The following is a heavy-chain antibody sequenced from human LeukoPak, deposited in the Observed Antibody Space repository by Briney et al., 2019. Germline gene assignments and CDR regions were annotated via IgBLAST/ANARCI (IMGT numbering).Heavy chain of an antibody. Sequence: ASVKVSCKTSGYTFSSSSYVISWVRQAPGQGLEWMGWISAYNGNTKYAQKFQGRVTMTTDTSTSTAYMELRTLRSEDTAVYYCARDHKSGVGGSYWGQGTLVTVSS. CDR2: ISAYNGNT. CDR1: GYTFSSSSYV. J-gene: IGHJ4*02. D-gene: IGHD1-26*01. V-gene: IGHV1-18*01. CDR3: ARDHKSGVGGSY.